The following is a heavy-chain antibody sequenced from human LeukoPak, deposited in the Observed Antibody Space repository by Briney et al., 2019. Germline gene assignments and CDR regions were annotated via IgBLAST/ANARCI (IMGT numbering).Heavy chain of an antibody. J-gene: IGHJ3*02. V-gene: IGHV3-7*01. CDR3: ARVGAAAGPRGTFDI. CDR2: IKQDGSEK. Sequence: TGGSLRLSCAASGFTFSSYWMSWVRQAPGKGLEWVANIKQDGSEKYYVDSVKGRFTISRDNAKNSLYLQMNSLRAEDTAVYYCARVGAAAGPRGTFDIWGQGTMVTVSS. D-gene: IGHD6-13*01. CDR1: GFTFSSYW.